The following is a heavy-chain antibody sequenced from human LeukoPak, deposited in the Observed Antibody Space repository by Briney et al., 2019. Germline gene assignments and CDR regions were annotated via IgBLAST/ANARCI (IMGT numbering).Heavy chain of an antibody. D-gene: IGHD6-13*01. J-gene: IGHJ4*02. V-gene: IGHV3-9*01. Sequence: GGSLRLSCEASGFAFDDYGMHWVRQAPGKGLEWVSTISWNSASVGYVDSVKGRFTISRDNAKKTLYLQMNSLRPEDTALYYCAKDYGYSSSWYDYWGQGTLVTVSS. CDR1: GFAFDDYG. CDR2: ISWNSASV. CDR3: AKDYGYSSSWYDY.